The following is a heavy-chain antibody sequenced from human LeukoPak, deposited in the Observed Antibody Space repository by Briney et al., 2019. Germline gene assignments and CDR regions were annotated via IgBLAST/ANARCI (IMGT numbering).Heavy chain of an antibody. CDR2: IHSSGSA. D-gene: IGHD1-26*01. Sequence: KSSETLSLTCTVSGASITTYYWSWIRQPPGKGLEYMGQIHSSGSANYNPSLKSRVAMSLDASKNQFSLTVSSVTAADTAIYYCARDILDVGATHYFDYWGQGSLLTVSS. J-gene: IGHJ4*02. CDR3: ARDILDVGATHYFDY. V-gene: IGHV4-59*01. CDR1: GASITTYY.